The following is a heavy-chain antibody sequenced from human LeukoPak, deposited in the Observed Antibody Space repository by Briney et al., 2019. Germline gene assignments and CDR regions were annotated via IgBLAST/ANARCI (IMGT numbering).Heavy chain of an antibody. V-gene: IGHV3-23*01. CDR3: AKAWAAAGTFAS. Sequence: GGSLRLSCAASGFTSSSYAMSWVRQAPGKGLEWVSTIIGSGGDTYYADSVKGRFTISRDTSKNTLYLQMKSLRAEDTAVYYCAKAWAAAGTFASWGQGTLVTVSS. CDR2: IIGSGGDT. J-gene: IGHJ4*02. D-gene: IGHD6-13*01. CDR1: GFTSSSYA.